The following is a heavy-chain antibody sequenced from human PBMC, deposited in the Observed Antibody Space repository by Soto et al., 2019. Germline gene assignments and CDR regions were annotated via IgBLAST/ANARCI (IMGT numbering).Heavy chain of an antibody. CDR2: MNPNSGNT. CDR1: GYTFTSYD. V-gene: IGHV1-8*01. J-gene: IGHJ6*02. CDR3: ARGGKYSSGWYRVLYYYYYGMDV. Sequence: ASVKVSCKASGYTFTSYDINWVRQATGQGLEWMGWMNPNSGNTGYAQKFQGRVTMTRNTSISTAYMELSSLRSEDTAVYYCARGGKYSSGWYRVLYYYYYGMDVWGQGTTVTVSS. D-gene: IGHD6-19*01.